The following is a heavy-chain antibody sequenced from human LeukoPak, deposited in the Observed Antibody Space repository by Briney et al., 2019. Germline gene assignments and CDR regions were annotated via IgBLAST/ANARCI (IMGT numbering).Heavy chain of an antibody. V-gene: IGHV1-46*01. J-gene: IGHJ4*02. CDR2: INPSGGST. D-gene: IGHD1-1*01. CDR1: GYTFTSYY. CDR3: ARVGLERHFDY. Sequence: ASVKVSCEASGYTFTSYYMHWVRQAPGQGLEWMGIINPSGGSTSYAQKFQGRVTMTRDTSTSTVYMELSSLRSEDTAVYYCARVGLERHFDYWGQGTLVTVSS.